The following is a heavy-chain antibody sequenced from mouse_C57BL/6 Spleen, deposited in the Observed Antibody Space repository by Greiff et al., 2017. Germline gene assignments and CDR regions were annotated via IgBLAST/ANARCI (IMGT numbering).Heavy chain of an antibody. J-gene: IGHJ2*01. CDR3: AMSRMGLPYYFDY. CDR2: ISSGSSTI. V-gene: IGHV5-17*01. Sequence: EVQVVESGGGLVKPGGSLKLSCAASGFTFSDYGMHWVRQAPEKGLEWVAYISSGSSTIYYANTVKGRFTIARDNAKNTLFLQMTSLRSEDTAMYYCAMSRMGLPYYFDYWGQGTTLTVSS. D-gene: IGHD2-2*01. CDR1: GFTFSDYG.